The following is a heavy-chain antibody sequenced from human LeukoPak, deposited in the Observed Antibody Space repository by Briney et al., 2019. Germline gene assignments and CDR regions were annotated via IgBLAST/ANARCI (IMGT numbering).Heavy chain of an antibody. Sequence: GGSLRLSCAASGFTFSSYWTTWFCQAPGKRLEWVANINQDGSAKYYVDSVKGRFTVSRDNAEISVFLQMNSLRNEDTAVYFCASWVGRDNWGQGTLVTVSS. J-gene: IGHJ4*02. D-gene: IGHD1-26*01. CDR2: INQDGSAK. CDR3: ASWVGRDN. CDR1: GFTFSSYW. V-gene: IGHV3-7*01.